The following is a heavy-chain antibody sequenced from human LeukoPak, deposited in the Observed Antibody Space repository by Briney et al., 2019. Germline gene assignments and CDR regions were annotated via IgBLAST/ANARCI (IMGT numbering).Heavy chain of an antibody. CDR3: ARGGYNYGYIY. V-gene: IGHV4-34*01. J-gene: IGHJ4*02. CDR2: INHSGST. D-gene: IGHD5-18*01. Sequence: PSETLSLTCAVYGGSFSGYYWSWIRQPPGKGLEWIGEINHSGSTNYNPALESRVTISLDTSKNQFSLKLNSVTAADTAVYYCARGGYNYGYIYWGQGSLVTVSS. CDR1: GGSFSGYY.